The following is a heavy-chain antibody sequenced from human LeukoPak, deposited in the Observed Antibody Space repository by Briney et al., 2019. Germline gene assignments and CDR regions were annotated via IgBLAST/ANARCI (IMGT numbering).Heavy chain of an antibody. V-gene: IGHV3-11*03. Sequence: GGSLRLSCAASGFTFSGYYMSWIRQAPGKGLEWVSTISSGSSYTNYTDSVKGRFTISRDNAKRSLYLQMNSLTAEDTAVYYCARSGGTYGWFDPWGQGTLVTVSS. CDR3: ARSGGTYGWFDP. D-gene: IGHD1-26*01. J-gene: IGHJ5*02. CDR1: GFTFSGYY. CDR2: ISSGSSYT.